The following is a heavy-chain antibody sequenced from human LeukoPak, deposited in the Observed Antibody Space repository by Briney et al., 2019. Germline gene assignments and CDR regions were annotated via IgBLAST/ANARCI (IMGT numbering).Heavy chain of an antibody. V-gene: IGHV1-2*02. CDR1: GYTFTDHY. Sequence: ASVKVSCKASGYTFTDHYMPWVGQAPGQGLEWMGWINPNSGDTHYAQKSQGRVTMTRDTSISTAYMELSRLRSDDTAVYYCARALTGELYYFDYWGQGTLVTVSS. CDR3: ARALTGELYYFDY. CDR2: INPNSGDT. D-gene: IGHD7-27*01. J-gene: IGHJ4*02.